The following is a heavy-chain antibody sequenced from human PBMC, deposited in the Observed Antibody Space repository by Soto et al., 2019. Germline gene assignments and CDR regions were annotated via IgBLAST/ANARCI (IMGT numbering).Heavy chain of an antibody. D-gene: IGHD2-15*01. Sequence: SETLSLTCAVYGGSFSGYYWSWIRQPPGKGLEWIGEINHSGSTNYNPSLKSRVTISVDTSKNQFSLKLSSVTAADTAVYYCARAQSLVVAATRRFDYWGQGTLVTVSS. V-gene: IGHV4-34*01. CDR1: GGSFSGYY. CDR2: INHSGST. CDR3: ARAQSLVVAATRRFDY. J-gene: IGHJ4*02.